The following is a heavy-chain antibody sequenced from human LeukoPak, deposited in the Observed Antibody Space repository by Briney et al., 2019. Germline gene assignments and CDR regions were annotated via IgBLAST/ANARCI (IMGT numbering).Heavy chain of an antibody. V-gene: IGHV4-34*01. Sequence: SETLSLTCAVYGGSFSGYYWSWIRQPPGKGLEWIGEINHSGSTNYNPSLKSRVTISVDTSKNQFSLKLSSVTAADTAVYYCARARVVPAAIRRPDAFDIWGQGTMVTVSS. D-gene: IGHD2-2*01. J-gene: IGHJ3*02. CDR1: GGSFSGYY. CDR3: ARARVVPAAIRRPDAFDI. CDR2: INHSGST.